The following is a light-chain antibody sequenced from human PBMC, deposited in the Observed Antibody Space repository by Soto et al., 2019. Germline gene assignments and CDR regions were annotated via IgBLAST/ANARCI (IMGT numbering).Light chain of an antibody. CDR2: AAS. J-gene: IGKJ1*01. V-gene: IGKV1-5*01. CDR3: QHSNSYSRT. Sequence: DIQITQSASTLSASVGDRVTITCRASQSISSWLAWYQQKPGKAPKLLIYAASSLQSGVPSRFSGSGSGTDFTLTISSLQPEDFTTYYCQHSNSYSRTFGQRTKVAIK. CDR1: QSISSW.